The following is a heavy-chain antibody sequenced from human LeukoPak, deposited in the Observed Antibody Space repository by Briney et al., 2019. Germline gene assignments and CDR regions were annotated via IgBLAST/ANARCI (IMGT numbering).Heavy chain of an antibody. V-gene: IGHV6-1*01. Sequence: SQTLSLTCGISGDTFSSNRVSWNWVRQSPSRGLEWLVRTYYRSKWYNDYAISVRSRITINPDTSKNQFSLQLNSVTPEDTAVYYCARDWGTLTDGFDIWGQGTMVIVSS. CDR1: GDTFSSNRVS. J-gene: IGHJ3*02. D-gene: IGHD3-16*01. CDR2: TYYRSKWYN. CDR3: ARDWGTLTDGFDI.